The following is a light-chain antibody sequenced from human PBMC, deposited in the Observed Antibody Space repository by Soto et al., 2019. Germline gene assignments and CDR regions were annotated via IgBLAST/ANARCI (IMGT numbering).Light chain of an antibody. CDR2: EDN. CDR1: SASIASNY. V-gene: IGLV6-57*04. J-gene: IGLJ3*02. CDR3: QSYDSSTLV. Sequence: NFMLTQPHSLSESPGKTVTISCTRSSASIASNYVQWYQQRPGSAPTTVIYEDNQRPSGVPDRFSGSIDSSSNSASLTISGLKTEDEADYYCQSYDSSTLVFGGGTKLTVL.